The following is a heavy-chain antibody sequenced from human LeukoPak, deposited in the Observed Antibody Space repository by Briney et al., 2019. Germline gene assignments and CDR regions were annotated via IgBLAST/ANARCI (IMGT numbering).Heavy chain of an antibody. CDR2: INHSGST. V-gene: IGHV4-34*01. CDR1: GGSFSGYY. Sequence: KPSETLSLTCAVYGGSFSGYYWSWIRQPPGKGLEWIGEINHSGSTNYNPSLKSRVTISVDTSKNQFSLKLSSETAADTAVYYCARGVPDDYDSSGPTPIIDYWGQGTLVTVSS. D-gene: IGHD3-22*01. CDR3: ARGVPDDYDSSGPTPIIDY. J-gene: IGHJ4*02.